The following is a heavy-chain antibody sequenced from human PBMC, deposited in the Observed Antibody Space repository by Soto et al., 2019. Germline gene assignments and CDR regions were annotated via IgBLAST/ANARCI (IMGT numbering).Heavy chain of an antibody. CDR1: GGSISSYY. J-gene: IGHJ5*02. CDR3: ARDASHSGENWFDP. Sequence: SETLSLTCTVSGGSISSYYWSWIRQPPGKGLEWIGYIYYSGSTNYNPSLKSRVTISVDTSKNQFSLKLSSVTAADTAVYYCARDASHSGENWFDPWGQGTLVTVSS. CDR2: IYYSGST. V-gene: IGHV4-59*01. D-gene: IGHD3-16*01.